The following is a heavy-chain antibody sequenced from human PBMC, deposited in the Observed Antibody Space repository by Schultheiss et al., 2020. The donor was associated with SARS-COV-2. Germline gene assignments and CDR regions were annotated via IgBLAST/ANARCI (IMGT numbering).Heavy chain of an antibody. Sequence: GGSLRLSCAASGFTFSSYAMSWVRQAPGKGLEWVSFIHSCGSTYYADSVKGRFTISRDDAKRSLYLQMNSLRAEDTAVYYCAKIALAARRAPFGYWGQGTLVTVSS. D-gene: IGHD6-6*01. CDR1: GFTFSSYA. J-gene: IGHJ4*02. CDR3: AKIALAARRAPFGY. CDR2: IHSCGST. V-gene: IGHV3-23*03.